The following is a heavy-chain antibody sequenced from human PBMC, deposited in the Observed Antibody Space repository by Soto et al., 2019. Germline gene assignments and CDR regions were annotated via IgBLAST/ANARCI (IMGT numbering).Heavy chain of an antibody. V-gene: IGHV3-48*03. CDR1: GFTFNDFE. Sequence: EVQLLESGGGLVQPGGSLRLSCGVSGFTFNDFEMNWVRQAPGKGPEWLAYIDGSGATKKYADSVRGRFTISRDNPNNSLFLQMSSLSSSDTAIYSCARGFGRFTYWGQGTLVSVSS. CDR2: IDGSGATK. J-gene: IGHJ4*02. D-gene: IGHD3-10*01. CDR3: ARGFGRFTY.